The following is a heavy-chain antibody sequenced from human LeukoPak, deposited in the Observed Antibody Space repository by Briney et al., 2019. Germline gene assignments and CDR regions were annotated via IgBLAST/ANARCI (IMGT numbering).Heavy chain of an antibody. J-gene: IGHJ4*02. Sequence: PGGSLRLSCAASGFTFNTYTMNWVRQAPGKGLEWVSSITASSTAIYSADSVKGRFTISRDNAKNFLYLQMNSLRAEDTAVYYCARGTLNIPGKQGAFDYWGQGTLVTVSS. CDR2: ITASSTAI. CDR1: GFTFNTYT. V-gene: IGHV3-21*01. CDR3: ARGTLNIPGKQGAFDY. D-gene: IGHD1-14*01.